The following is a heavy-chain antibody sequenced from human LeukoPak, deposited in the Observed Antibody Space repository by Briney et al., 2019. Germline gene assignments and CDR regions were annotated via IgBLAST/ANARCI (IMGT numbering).Heavy chain of an antibody. D-gene: IGHD3-10*01. J-gene: IGHJ3*02. V-gene: IGHV3-23*01. CDR1: GVTYSSYA. Sequence: GSLRLSCAASGVTYSSYAMSWVRQAPGKGLEGVSAISGSGGSTYYADSVKGRFPISRDNSKNTLYLQMNSLRAEDTAVYYCANERSYYGSGYDAFDIWGQGTKVTVSS. CDR3: ANERSYYGSGYDAFDI. CDR2: ISGSGGST.